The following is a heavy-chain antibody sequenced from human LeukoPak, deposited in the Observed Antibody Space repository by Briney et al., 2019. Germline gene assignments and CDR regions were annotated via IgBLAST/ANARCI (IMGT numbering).Heavy chain of an antibody. CDR1: GFTFSSYA. J-gene: IGHJ4*02. CDR2: ISGSGGST. V-gene: IGHV3-23*01. Sequence: PGGSLRLSCAASGFTFSSYAMTWVRQAPGKGLEWVSSISGSGGSTYYADSVKGRFTISRDNSKSTLYLQMNSLTAEDTAIYYCATGASGTSSGGFWGQGTLVTVSS. CDR3: ATGASGTSSGGF. D-gene: IGHD6-6*01.